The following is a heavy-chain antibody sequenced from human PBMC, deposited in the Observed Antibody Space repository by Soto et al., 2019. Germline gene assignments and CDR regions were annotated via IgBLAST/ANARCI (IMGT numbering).Heavy chain of an antibody. CDR1: GFTFSNYA. CDR2: VSYDGSNK. J-gene: IGHJ6*02. D-gene: IGHD6-13*01. Sequence: GGSLRLSCAASGFTFSNYAMYWVRQAPGKGLEWVAIVSYDGSNKYYADSMKGRFTISRDNSKNTLYLQMNSVRAEDTAVYYCAKEVSSSWHNHYGMDVWGQGTTVTVSS. CDR3: AKEVSSSWHNHYGMDV. V-gene: IGHV3-30*18.